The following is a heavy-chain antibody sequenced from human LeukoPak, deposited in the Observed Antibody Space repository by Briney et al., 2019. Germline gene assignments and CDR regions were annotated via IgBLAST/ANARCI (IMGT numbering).Heavy chain of an antibody. D-gene: IGHD3-22*01. Sequence: GGSLRLSCAASGFTFSSYGMHWVRQAPGKGLEWVAVISYDGSNKYYADSVKGRFTISRDNSKTTLYLQMNSLRAEDTAVYYCAKDPAYCYDSSGYFDYWGQGTLVTVSS. CDR3: AKDPAYCYDSSGYFDY. V-gene: IGHV3-30*18. CDR2: ISYDGSNK. J-gene: IGHJ4*02. CDR1: GFTFSSYG.